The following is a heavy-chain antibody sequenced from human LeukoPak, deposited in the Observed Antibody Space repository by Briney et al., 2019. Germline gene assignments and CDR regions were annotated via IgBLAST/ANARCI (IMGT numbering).Heavy chain of an antibody. D-gene: IGHD3-22*01. CDR2: IYSGGST. Sequence: PGGSLRLSCAASGFTVSSNYMSWVRQAPGKGLEWVSVIYSGGSTYYADSVKGRFTISRDNSKNTLYLQMNSLRAEDTAVYYCARVLDSSGYLNDAFDIWGQGTMVTVSS. V-gene: IGHV3-53*01. J-gene: IGHJ3*02. CDR1: GFTVSSNY. CDR3: ARVLDSSGYLNDAFDI.